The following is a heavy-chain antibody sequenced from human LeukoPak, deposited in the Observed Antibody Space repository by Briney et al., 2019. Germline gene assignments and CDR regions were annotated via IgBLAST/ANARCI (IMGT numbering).Heavy chain of an antibody. V-gene: IGHV4-61*02. J-gene: IGHJ3*02. CDR3: ARLAYCGGDCYSNAFDI. CDR2: IYTSGST. CDR1: GGSISSGSYY. Sequence: SETLSLTCTVCGGSISSGSYYWTWIRQPAGKGLEWIGRIYTSGSTNYNPALNSRVTISVDTSKNQFSLKLSSVTAAYTGVYYCARLAYCGGDCYSNAFDIWGQGTMVTVSS. D-gene: IGHD2-21*01.